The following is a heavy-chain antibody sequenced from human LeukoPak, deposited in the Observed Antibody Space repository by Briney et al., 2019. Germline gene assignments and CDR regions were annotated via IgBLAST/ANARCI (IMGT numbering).Heavy chain of an antibody. CDR3: ARGNGGDYWYSDI. CDR2: MYTSGST. CDR1: CASISTYY. Sequence: PSETLSLTCTVSCASISTYYWSWIRQPAGKGLEWIGRMYTSGSTNYNPSLKSRVTMSVDTSKNQLSLKLSSVTAADTAVYFCARGNGGDYWYSDIWGRGTLVTVSS. J-gene: IGHJ2*01. D-gene: IGHD2-21*01. V-gene: IGHV4-4*07.